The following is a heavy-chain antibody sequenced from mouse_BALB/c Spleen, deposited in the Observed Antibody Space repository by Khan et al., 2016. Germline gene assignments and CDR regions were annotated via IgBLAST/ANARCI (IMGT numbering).Heavy chain of an antibody. J-gene: IGHJ3*01. V-gene: IGHV14-3*02. CDR3: ARIQLVAY. CDR2: IDPANGNT. Sequence: VQLQQSGAELVKPGASVKLSCTASGFNIKDTYMHWVKQRPEQGLEWIGRIDPANGNTKYDPKFQGKATITADTSSNTAYLQLSSLTPEDTAVYYCARIQLVAYWGQGTLVTVSA. D-gene: IGHD4-1*02. CDR1: GFNIKDTY.